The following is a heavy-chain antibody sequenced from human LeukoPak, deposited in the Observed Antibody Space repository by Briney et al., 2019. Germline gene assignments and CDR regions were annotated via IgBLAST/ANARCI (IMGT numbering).Heavy chain of an antibody. CDR1: GGSFSGYY. V-gene: IGHV4-34*01. CDR3: ARDGGRDSSGYNSWFDP. CDR2: INHSGST. J-gene: IGHJ5*02. D-gene: IGHD3-22*01. Sequence: SETLSPTCAVYGGSFSGYYWSWIRQPPGKGLEWIGEINHSGSTNYNPSLKSRVTMSVDTSKNQFSLKLSSVAAADTAVYYCARDGGRDSSGYNSWFDPWGQGTLVTVSS.